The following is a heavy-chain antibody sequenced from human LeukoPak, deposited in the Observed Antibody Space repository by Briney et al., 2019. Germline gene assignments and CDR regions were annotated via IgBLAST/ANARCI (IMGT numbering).Heavy chain of an antibody. CDR1: GYTFTSYA. CDR2: INAGNGNT. V-gene: IGHV1-3*03. CDR3: ARGMVRGVILYYYYYMDV. Sequence: ASVKVSCKASGYTFTSYAMHWVRQAPGQRLEWMGWINAGNGNTKYSQEFQGRVTITRDTSASTAYMELSSLRSEDTAVYYCARGMVRGVILYYYYYMDVWGKGITVTISS. J-gene: IGHJ6*03. D-gene: IGHD3-10*01.